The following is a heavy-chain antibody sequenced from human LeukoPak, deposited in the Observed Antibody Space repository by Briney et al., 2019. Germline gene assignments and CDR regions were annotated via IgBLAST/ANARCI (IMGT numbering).Heavy chain of an antibody. CDR3: ARDGDSSGYYYVGSYHFDY. CDR2: INSDGSST. Sequence: PGGSLRLSCAASGFTFSSYWMHWVRQAPGKGLVWVSRINSDGSSTSYADSVKGRFTISRDNAKNTLYLQMNSLRAEDTAVYYCARDGDSSGYYYVGSYHFDYWGQGTLVTVSS. V-gene: IGHV3-74*01. J-gene: IGHJ4*02. CDR1: GFTFSSYW. D-gene: IGHD3-22*01.